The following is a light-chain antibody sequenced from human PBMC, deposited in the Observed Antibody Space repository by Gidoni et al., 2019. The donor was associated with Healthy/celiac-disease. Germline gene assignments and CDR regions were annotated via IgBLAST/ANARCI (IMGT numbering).Light chain of an antibody. CDR3: QQSYSTPRT. CDR1: QSISSY. V-gene: IGKV1-39*01. Sequence: DIKMTNSPSSLSASVGDRVTITCRASQSISSYLNWYQQKPGQAHKLLIYAPSSLQSGVPSRFSGSGSGTDFTFTISSLQPEDFATYYCQQSYSTPRTFGQGTKVEIK. J-gene: IGKJ1*01. CDR2: APS.